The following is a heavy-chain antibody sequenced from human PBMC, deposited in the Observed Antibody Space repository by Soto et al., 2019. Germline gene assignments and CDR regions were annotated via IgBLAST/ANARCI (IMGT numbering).Heavy chain of an antibody. Sequence: ASVKVSCKASGYTFTSYYMHWVRQAPGQGLEWMGIINPSGGSTSYAQKFQGRVTMTRDTSTSTVYMELSSLRSEDTAVYYCAREREAWILTGFDDFDIWGQGTMVTV. J-gene: IGHJ3*02. V-gene: IGHV1-46*01. CDR3: AREREAWILTGFDDFDI. CDR1: GYTFTSYY. CDR2: INPSGGST. D-gene: IGHD3-9*01.